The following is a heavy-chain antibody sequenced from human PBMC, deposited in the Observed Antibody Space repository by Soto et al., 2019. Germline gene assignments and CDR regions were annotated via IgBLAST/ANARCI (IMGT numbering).Heavy chain of an antibody. Sequence: GGSLRLSCAASGFTVSSNYMSWVRQAPGKGLEWVSVIYSGGSTYYADSVKGRFTISRDNSKNTLYLQMNSLRAEDTAVYYCARENGYDILTGYQVPANWGQGTLVTVYS. CDR1: GFTVSSNY. J-gene: IGHJ4*02. D-gene: IGHD3-9*01. V-gene: IGHV3-53*01. CDR2: IYSGGST. CDR3: ARENGYDILTGYQVPAN.